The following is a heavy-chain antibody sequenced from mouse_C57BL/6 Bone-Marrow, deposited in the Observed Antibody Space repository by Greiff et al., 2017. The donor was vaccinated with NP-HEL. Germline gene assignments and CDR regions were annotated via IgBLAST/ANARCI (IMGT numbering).Heavy chain of an antibody. V-gene: IGHV5-12*01. J-gene: IGHJ2*01. CDR2: ISNGGGST. CDR3: ARYARFRYYFDY. D-gene: IGHD3-3*01. CDR1: GFTFSDYY. Sequence: EVQLVESGGGLVQPGGSLKLSCAASGFTFSDYYMYWVRQTPEKRLEWVAYISNGGGSTYYLDTVKGRFTISRDNAKNTLYLQMSRLKSEDAAMYYCARYARFRYYFDYWGQGTTLTVSS.